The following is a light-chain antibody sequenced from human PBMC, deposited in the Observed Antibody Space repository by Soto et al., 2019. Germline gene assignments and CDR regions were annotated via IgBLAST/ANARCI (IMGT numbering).Light chain of an antibody. J-gene: IGLJ3*02. CDR2: DVS. V-gene: IGLV2-11*01. CDR1: SSDVGGYNY. Sequence: QSALTQPRSVSGSPGQSVTISCTGTSSDVGGYNYVSWYQQHPGKAPKLMIYDVSKRPSGVPDRFSGSKSGNTASLTISGLQAEDGADYYFCSYAGSWVFGGGTKLTVL. CDR3: CSYAGSWV.